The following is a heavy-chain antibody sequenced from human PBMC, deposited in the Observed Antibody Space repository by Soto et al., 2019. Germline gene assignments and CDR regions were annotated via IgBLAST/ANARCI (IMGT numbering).Heavy chain of an antibody. J-gene: IGHJ6*02. CDR2: FDPEDGET. V-gene: IGHV1-24*01. D-gene: IGHD3-22*01. CDR1: GYTLTELS. CDR3: ATTSSGLVYYYYGMDV. Sequence: ASVKVSFKVSGYTLTELSRHWVRHAPGKGLEWMGGFDPEDGETIYAQKFQGRVTMTEDTSTDTAYMELSSLRSEDTAVYYCATTSSGLVYYYYGMDVWGQGTTVTVSS.